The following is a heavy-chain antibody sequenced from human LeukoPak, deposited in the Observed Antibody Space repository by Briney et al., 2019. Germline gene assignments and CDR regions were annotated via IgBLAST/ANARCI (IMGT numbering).Heavy chain of an antibody. J-gene: IGHJ5*02. V-gene: IGHV6-1*01. Sequence: SQTLSLTCAISGDSVSSNSAAWNWIRQSPSRGLEWLGRTYYRSKWYNDYAVSVKSRITINPDTSKNQFSLQLNSVTPEDTAVYYCAREVYGIAVAGKDLNWSDPWAQETLVTVS. CDR3: AREVYGIAVAGKDLNWSDP. CDR2: TYYRSKWYN. D-gene: IGHD6-19*01. CDR1: GDSVSSNSAA.